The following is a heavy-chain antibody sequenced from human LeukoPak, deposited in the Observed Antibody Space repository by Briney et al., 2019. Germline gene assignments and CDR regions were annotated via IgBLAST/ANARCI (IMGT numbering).Heavy chain of an antibody. CDR2: IYPGDSDT. CDR1: GYSFTSYW. CDR3: ARDAHGSGSYYTYGMDV. J-gene: IGHJ6*04. V-gene: IGHV5-51*01. D-gene: IGHD3-10*01. Sequence: GESLKISCKGSGYSFTSYWIGWVRQVPGKGLEWMGIIYPGDSDTRYSPSFQGQVTISADKSISTAYLQWSSLKASDTAMYYCARDAHGSGSYYTYGMDVWGKGTTVTVSS.